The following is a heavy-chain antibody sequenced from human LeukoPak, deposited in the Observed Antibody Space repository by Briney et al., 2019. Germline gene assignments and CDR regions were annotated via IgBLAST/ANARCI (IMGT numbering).Heavy chain of an antibody. CDR3: ARELEPDSNGYYYMDV. V-gene: IGHV3-7*01. J-gene: IGHJ6*03. D-gene: IGHD1-1*01. CDR1: GFTFSSSW. CDR2: IKQDGSEK. Sequence: PGGSLRLSCAASGFTFSSSWMSWVRQAPGKGLGWVANIKQDGSEKYYVDSVKGRFTISRDNAKNSLYLQMNSLRAEDTAVYYCARELEPDSNGYYYMDVWGKGTTVTVSS.